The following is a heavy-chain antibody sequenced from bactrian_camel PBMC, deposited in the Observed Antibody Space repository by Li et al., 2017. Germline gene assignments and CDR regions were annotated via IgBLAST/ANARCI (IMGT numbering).Heavy chain of an antibody. J-gene: IGHJ4*01. D-gene: IGHD1*01. V-gene: IGHV3S13*01. Sequence: DVQLVESGGGLVQPGGSLRLSCTHSGYTSSRHCMGWFRQAPGKEREGVATIYTVTGNTYYADSVKGRFTISQDNAKNTLYLQMSSLKPDDTAVYYCSAESDCSAFACSGPYCYFGGWSQWTQVTVS. CDR3: SAESDCSAFACSGPYCYFGG. CDR2: IYTVTGNT. CDR1: GYTSSRHC.